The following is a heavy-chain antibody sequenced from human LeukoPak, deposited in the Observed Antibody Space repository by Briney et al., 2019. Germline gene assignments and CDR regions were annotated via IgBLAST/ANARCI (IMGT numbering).Heavy chain of an antibody. CDR3: ARGPGIAAIDG. CDR2: IIPIFGTA. J-gene: IGHJ5*02. V-gene: IGHV1-69*13. Sequence: SVKVSCKASGYTFASYAMNWVRQAPGQGLEWMGGIIPIFGTANYAQKFQGRVTITADESTSTAYMELSSLRSEDTAVYYCARGPGIAAIDGWGQGTLVTVSS. CDR1: GYTFASYA. D-gene: IGHD6-13*01.